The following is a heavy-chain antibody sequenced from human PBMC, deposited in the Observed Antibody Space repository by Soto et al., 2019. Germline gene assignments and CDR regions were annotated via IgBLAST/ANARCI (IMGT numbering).Heavy chain of an antibody. CDR2: VHYSGNT. D-gene: IGHD2-15*01. Sequence: SETLSLTCTVSGYSISSGYHWAWIRQPPGKGLEWLGSVHYSGNTYYNPSLKSRLTISVDKSKNQFSLNLSSATAADTAVYYCARQDRVVAEGRWFDPWGQGTLVTVSS. CDR1: GYSISSGYH. CDR3: ARQDRVVAEGRWFDP. V-gene: IGHV4-38-2*02. J-gene: IGHJ5*02.